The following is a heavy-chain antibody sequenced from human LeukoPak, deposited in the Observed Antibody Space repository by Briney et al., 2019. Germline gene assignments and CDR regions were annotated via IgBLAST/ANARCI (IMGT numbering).Heavy chain of an antibody. Sequence: SETLSLTCAVYGGSFSGYYWSWIRQPPGKGLEWIGEINHSGSTNYNPSLKSRVTISVDTSKNQFSLKLSSVTAADTAVYYCARTPPEYNWFDPWGQGTLVTVSS. J-gene: IGHJ5*02. D-gene: IGHD1-14*01. CDR2: INHSGST. CDR3: ARTPPEYNWFDP. CDR1: GGSFSGYY. V-gene: IGHV4-34*01.